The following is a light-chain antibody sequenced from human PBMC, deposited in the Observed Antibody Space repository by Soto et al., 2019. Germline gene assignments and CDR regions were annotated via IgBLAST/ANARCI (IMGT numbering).Light chain of an antibody. J-gene: IGKJ2*01. V-gene: IGKV3-20*01. CDR1: QSVSSNY. Sequence: EIVLTQSPGTLSLSPGERATLSCRASQSVSSNYLAWYQQKPGQAPRLLIYAASGRATGIPDRFSGSGSGTDFTLPISRLEPEDFAVYYCQQYGRSPYIFGQGTTLEIK. CDR3: QQYGRSPYI. CDR2: AAS.